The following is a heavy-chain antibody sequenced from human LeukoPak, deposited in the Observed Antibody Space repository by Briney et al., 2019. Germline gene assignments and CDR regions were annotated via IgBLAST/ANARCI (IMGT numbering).Heavy chain of an antibody. J-gene: IGHJ4*02. V-gene: IGHV3-21*01. CDR2: ISSSSSYI. D-gene: IGHD1-26*01. Sequence: GGSLRLSCAASGFTFSSYSMNWVRQAPGKGLEWVSSISSSSSYIYYADSVKGRFTISRDNAKNSLYLQMNSLRAEDTAVYYCARDRRSIVGAKGLDYWGQGTLVTVSS. CDR3: ARDRRSIVGAKGLDY. CDR1: GFTFSSYS.